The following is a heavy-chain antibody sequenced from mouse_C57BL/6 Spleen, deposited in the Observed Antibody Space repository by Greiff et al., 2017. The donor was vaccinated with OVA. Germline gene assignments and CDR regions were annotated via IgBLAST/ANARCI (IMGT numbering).Heavy chain of an antibody. CDR3: TRRVPYYFDY. J-gene: IGHJ2*01. V-gene: IGHV1-15*01. CDR2: IDPETGGT. Sequence: VQLQQSGAELVRPGASVTLSCKASGYTFTDYEMHWVKQTPVHGLEWIGAIDPETGGTAYNQKFKGKAILTADKSSSTAYMELRSLTSEDSAVYYCTRRVPYYFDYWGQGTTLTVSS. CDR1: GYTFTDYE.